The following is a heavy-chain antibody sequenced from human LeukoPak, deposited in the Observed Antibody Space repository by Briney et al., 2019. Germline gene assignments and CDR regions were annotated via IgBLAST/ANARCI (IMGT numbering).Heavy chain of an antibody. Sequence: SETLSLTCTVSGGSISSSSYYWGWIRQPPGKGLEWIGSIYYSGSTYYNPSLKSRVTISVDTSKNQFSLKLSSVTAADTAVYYCARRAVVVPAATYAFDIWGQGTMVTVSS. CDR1: GGSISSSSYY. V-gene: IGHV4-39*01. J-gene: IGHJ3*02. CDR2: IYYSGST. D-gene: IGHD2-2*01. CDR3: ARRAVVVPAATYAFDI.